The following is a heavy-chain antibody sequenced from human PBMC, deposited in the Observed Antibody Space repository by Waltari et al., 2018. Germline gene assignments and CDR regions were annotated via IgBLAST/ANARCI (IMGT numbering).Heavy chain of an antibody. CDR2: INHSGST. CDR3: ARHAGLQVVVAFDI. J-gene: IGHJ3*02. V-gene: IGHV4-34*01. D-gene: IGHD2-15*01. CDR1: GGSFSGYY. Sequence: QVQLQQWGAGLLKPSETLSLTCAVYGGSFSGYYWSWIRQPTRKGLEWIGEINHSGSTHYIPSLKSRVSISVDTSKNQFSLKLSSVTAADTAVYYCARHAGLQVVVAFDIWGQGTMVTVSS.